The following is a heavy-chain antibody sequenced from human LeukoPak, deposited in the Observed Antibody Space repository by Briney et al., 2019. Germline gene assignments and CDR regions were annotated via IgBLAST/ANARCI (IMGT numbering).Heavy chain of an antibody. J-gene: IGHJ4*02. CDR2: ISSSSSTT. CDR1: GFTFSSYS. V-gene: IGHV3-48*01. D-gene: IGHD3-10*01. Sequence: PGGSLRLSCAASGFTFSSYSMNWVRQAPGKGLEWVSYISSSSSTTYYADSVKGRFTISRDNAKNSLYLQMNSLRAEDTAVYYCARGFYYYGSGSYYPFAYFDYWGQGTLVTVSS. CDR3: ARGFYYYGSGSYYPFAYFDY.